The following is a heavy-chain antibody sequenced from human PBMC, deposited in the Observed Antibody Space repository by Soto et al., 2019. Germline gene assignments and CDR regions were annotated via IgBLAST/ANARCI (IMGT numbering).Heavy chain of an antibody. V-gene: IGHV4-4*02. D-gene: IGHD6-19*01. J-gene: IGHJ4*02. CDR3: ARSAGWYAVHS. CDR2: VFHTGTP. Sequence: QVQLQESGPGLVKPSGTLSLTCAVSGDSVSSPYYWCWVRQPPGKGLEWIGEVFHTGTPSYNPTLMSRVTISMDKSIDQFSRDLSSVTAANTAVYYCARSAGWYAVHSWGPGTLVIVSS. CDR1: GDSVSSPYY.